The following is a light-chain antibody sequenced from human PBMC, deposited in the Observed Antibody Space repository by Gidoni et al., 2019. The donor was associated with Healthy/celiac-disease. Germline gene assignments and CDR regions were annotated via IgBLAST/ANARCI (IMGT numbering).Light chain of an antibody. CDR2: EVS. J-gene: IGLJ1*01. Sequence: QSALTQPASVSGSPGQSLTISCTGTSSDVGGYNYVSWYQQHPGKAPKLMIYEVSNRPSGVSNRFSGSKSGNTASRTISGLQAEDEADYYCSSYTSSSTFYVFGTGTKVTVL. CDR3: SSYTSSSTFYV. CDR1: SSDVGGYNY. V-gene: IGLV2-14*01.